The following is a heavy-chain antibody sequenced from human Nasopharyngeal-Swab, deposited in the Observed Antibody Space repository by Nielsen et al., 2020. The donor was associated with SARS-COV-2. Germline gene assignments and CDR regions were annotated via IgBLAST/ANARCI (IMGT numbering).Heavy chain of an antibody. CDR1: GYIFSSYH. Sequence: ASVKVSCKASGYIFSSYHIHWVRQAPGQGLEWLGVFNRTGGADYAQKIRGRVTMTRDTSASTAYMDLTNLRSEDTAVYYCVRELHGGCFDYWGQGTLITVSS. CDR2: FNRTGGA. V-gene: IGHV1-46*01. CDR3: VRELHGGCFDY. D-gene: IGHD3-10*01. J-gene: IGHJ4*02.